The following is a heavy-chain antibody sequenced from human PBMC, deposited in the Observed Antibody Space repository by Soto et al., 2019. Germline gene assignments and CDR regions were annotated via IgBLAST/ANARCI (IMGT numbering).Heavy chain of an antibody. D-gene: IGHD3-16*01. CDR1: NGSISSGGYS. CDR3: ARAPPGPAPRWGV. CDR2: IYPTGKT. Sequence: SETLSLTCTVSNGSISSGGYSWSWIRQTPGKGLEWIGYIYPTGKTYYNPSLKNRATLSIDTSQNQFSLQLTSVTAADTAVYYCARAPPGPAPRWGVWGQGTTVTVSS. V-gene: IGHV4-30-2*01. J-gene: IGHJ6*02.